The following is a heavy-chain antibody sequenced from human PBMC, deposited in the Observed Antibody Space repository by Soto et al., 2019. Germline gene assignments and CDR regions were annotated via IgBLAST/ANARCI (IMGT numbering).Heavy chain of an antibody. D-gene: IGHD3-3*01. CDR2: IHNSGST. CDR3: ARGGDLYYDFWGGPQRGYGLDV. Sequence: SETLTLTCTASGDSISSYAIHWSWNRQRQGRGLEWIGYIHNSGSTNHNPSLESRLTIPVDTSKNQFSLELSSVTAADTAVYYCARGGDLYYDFWGGPQRGYGLDVWGQGTTVTVSS. V-gene: IGHV4-31*03. CDR1: GDSISSYAIH. J-gene: IGHJ6*02.